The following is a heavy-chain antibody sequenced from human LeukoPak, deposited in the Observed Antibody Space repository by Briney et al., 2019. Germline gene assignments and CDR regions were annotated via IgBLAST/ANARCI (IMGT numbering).Heavy chain of an antibody. CDR1: GASISGYY. CDR2: IHYSGST. V-gene: IGHV4-59*01. CDR3: ARDLGVMVRAFDI. Sequence: RPSETLSLTCTISGASISGYYWSWIRQPPGKGLEWIGYIHYSGSTNYNPSLKSRVTISVDTSKNQISLKLSSVTAADTAVYYCARDLGVMVRAFDIWGQGTMVTVSS. J-gene: IGHJ3*02. D-gene: IGHD5-18*01.